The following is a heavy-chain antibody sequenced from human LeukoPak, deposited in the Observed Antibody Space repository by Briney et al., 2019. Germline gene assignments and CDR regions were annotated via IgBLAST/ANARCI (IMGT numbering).Heavy chain of an antibody. J-gene: IGHJ2*01. Sequence: PGGSLRLSCAASGFMFSDYGMHWVRQAPGKGLEWVAVISNDGSIIYYADSVKGRFTISRDNSKNTLHLQMNSLRPDDTAVYYCAKDGPYCGGITCYFRYFDLWGRGTLDTVSS. CDR1: GFMFSDYG. CDR3: AKDGPYCGGITCYFRYFDL. CDR2: ISNDGSII. D-gene: IGHD2-21*01. V-gene: IGHV3-30*18.